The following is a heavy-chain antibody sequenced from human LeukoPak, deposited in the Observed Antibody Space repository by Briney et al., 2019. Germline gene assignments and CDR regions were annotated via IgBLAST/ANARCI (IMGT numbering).Heavy chain of an antibody. CDR2: ISYDGSNK. D-gene: IGHD4-11*01. CDR1: GFTFSSYG. Sequence: GGSLRLSCAASGFTFSSYGMHWVRQAPGKGLEWVAVISYDGSNKYYADSVKGRFTISRDNSKNTLYLQMDSLRAEDTAVYYCAKELTDSLTVTTPEGIDYWGQGTLVTVSS. V-gene: IGHV3-30*18. J-gene: IGHJ4*02. CDR3: AKELTDSLTVTTPEGIDY.